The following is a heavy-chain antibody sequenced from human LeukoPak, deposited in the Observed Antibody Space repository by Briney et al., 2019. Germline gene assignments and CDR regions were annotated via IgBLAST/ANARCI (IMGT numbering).Heavy chain of an antibody. CDR2: ISWNSGSI. V-gene: IGHV3-9*01. CDR1: GFTFDDYA. Sequence: PGRSLRLSCAASGFTFDDYAMHWVRQAPGKGLEWVSGISWNSGSIGYADSVKGRFTISRDNAKNSLYLQMNSLRAEDTALYYCAKATEDIVVVPAAMRGYYYYMDVWGKGTTVTVSS. CDR3: AKATEDIVVVPAAMRGYYYYMDV. J-gene: IGHJ6*03. D-gene: IGHD2-2*01.